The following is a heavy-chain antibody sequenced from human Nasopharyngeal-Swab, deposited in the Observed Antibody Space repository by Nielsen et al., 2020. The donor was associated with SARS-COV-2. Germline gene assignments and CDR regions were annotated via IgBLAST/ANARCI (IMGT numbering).Heavy chain of an antibody. CDR3: AKVGIPRGYYYGMDV. CDR2: ISYDGSNK. V-gene: IGHV3-30*18. Sequence: VRQAPGKGLEWVAVISYDGSNKYYADSAKGRFTISRDNSKNTLYLQMNSLRAEDTAVYYCAKVGIPRGYYYGMDVWGQGTTVTVSS. D-gene: IGHD2-21*01. J-gene: IGHJ6*02.